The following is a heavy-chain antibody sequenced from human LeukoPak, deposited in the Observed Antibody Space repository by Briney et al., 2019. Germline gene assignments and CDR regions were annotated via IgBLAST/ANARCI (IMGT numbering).Heavy chain of an antibody. CDR3: ARLPLYDYLFDP. Sequence: GESLKISCQASGYSFFRYWIGWVRQMPGKGLEWMGIIYPGDSDTRYNPSFQGQVTISADKSISTAYLQWSSLKASDTAMYYCARLPLYDYLFDPWGQGTLVTVSS. CDR2: IYPGDSDT. CDR1: GYSFFRYW. D-gene: IGHD3-3*01. J-gene: IGHJ5*02. V-gene: IGHV5-51*01.